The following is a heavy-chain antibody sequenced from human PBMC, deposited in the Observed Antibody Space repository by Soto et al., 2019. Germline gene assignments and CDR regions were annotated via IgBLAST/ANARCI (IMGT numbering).Heavy chain of an antibody. D-gene: IGHD2-2*01. Sequence: PSETMSLTCAFYGGSLIGNYWSWLHQPPGKRLKWIGEINHSGSTNYNPSLKSRVTISVDTSKNQFSLKLSSVTAADTAVYYCARGLIRVVPAARNRGYYMDVWGKGTTVT. CDR3: ARGLIRVVPAARNRGYYMDV. V-gene: IGHV4-34*01. J-gene: IGHJ6*03. CDR2: INHSGST. CDR1: GGSLIGNY.